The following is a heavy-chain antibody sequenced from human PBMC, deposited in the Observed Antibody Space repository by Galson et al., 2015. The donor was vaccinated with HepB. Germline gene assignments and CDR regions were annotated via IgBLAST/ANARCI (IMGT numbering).Heavy chain of an antibody. Sequence: GFTFSSYAMHWVRQAPGKGLEWVAVISYDGSNKYYADSVKGRFTISRDNSKNTLYLQMNSLRAEDTAVYYCARWLPHDYWGQGTLVTVSS. D-gene: IGHD5-12*01. CDR1: GFTFSSYA. CDR3: ARWLPHDY. J-gene: IGHJ4*02. CDR2: ISYDGSNK. V-gene: IGHV3-30*04.